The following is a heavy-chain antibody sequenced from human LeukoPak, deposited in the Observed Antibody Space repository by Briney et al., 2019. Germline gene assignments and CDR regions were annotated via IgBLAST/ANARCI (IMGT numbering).Heavy chain of an antibody. CDR2: IYSGGST. D-gene: IGHD6-19*01. Sequence: PGGSLRLSCAASGFTVSSNYMSWVRQAPGKGLGWVSVIYSGGSTYYADSVKGRFTISRDNSKNTLYLQMNSLRAEDTAVYYCARATYSSGWDYYFDYWGQGTLVTVSS. J-gene: IGHJ4*02. CDR1: GFTVSSNY. CDR3: ARATYSSGWDYYFDY. V-gene: IGHV3-53*01.